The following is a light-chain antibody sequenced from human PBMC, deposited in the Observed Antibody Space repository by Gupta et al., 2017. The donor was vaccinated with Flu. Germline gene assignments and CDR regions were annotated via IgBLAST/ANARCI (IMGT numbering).Light chain of an antibody. CDR1: SSDIGVYDY. Sequence: QSALTQPASVSGSPGQSINISCTGSSSDIGVYDYVSWYQQHPGKAPKLLIFEVYNRPSGVSNRFSGSKSGNTASLTISGLQADDEAEYYCYSYTTSNTLLFGGGTTLTVL. CDR2: EVY. V-gene: IGLV2-14*01. J-gene: IGLJ2*01. CDR3: YSYTTSNTLL.